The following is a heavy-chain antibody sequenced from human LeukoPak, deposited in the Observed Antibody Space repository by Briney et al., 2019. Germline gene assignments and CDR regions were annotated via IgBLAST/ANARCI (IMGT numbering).Heavy chain of an antibody. CDR1: GYTFTSYG. V-gene: IGHV1-18*01. CDR3: ARACGRSGLIVVVVAAIDRFDP. J-gene: IGHJ5*02. Sequence: ASVKVSCKASGYTFTSYGISWVRQAPGQGLEWMGWISAYNGNTNYAQKLQGRVTMTTDTSTSTAYMELRSLRSDDTAVYYCARACGRSGLIVVVVAAIDRFDPWGQRTLVTVSS. D-gene: IGHD2-15*01. CDR2: ISAYNGNT.